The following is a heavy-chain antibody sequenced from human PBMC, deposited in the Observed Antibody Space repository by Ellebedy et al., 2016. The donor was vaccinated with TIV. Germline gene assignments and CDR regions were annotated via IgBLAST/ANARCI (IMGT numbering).Heavy chain of an antibody. D-gene: IGHD3-9*01. V-gene: IGHV4-59*01. CDR1: GGSISSYY. Sequence: SETLSLTCTVSGGSISSYYWSWIRQPPGKGLEWIGYIYYTGSTNYNPSLKSRVTISVDTSENQFSLNLNSVTAADTAVYFCARADWTYDILTGYSPNRFDYWGQGTLVSVSS. CDR3: ARADWTYDILTGYSPNRFDY. J-gene: IGHJ4*02. CDR2: IYYTGST.